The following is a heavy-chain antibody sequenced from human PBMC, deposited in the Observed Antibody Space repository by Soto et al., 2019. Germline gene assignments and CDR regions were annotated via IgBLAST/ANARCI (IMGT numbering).Heavy chain of an antibody. Sequence: EVQLLESGGGLVQPGGSLRLSCAASGFTFSSYAMSWVRQAPGKGLEWVSAISGSGGSTYYADSVKGRFTISRDNSKNTLYLEMNSLRAEDTAVYYCAKALVTTIFGRDGILGYWGQGTLVTVSS. CDR2: ISGSGGST. CDR1: GFTFSSYA. V-gene: IGHV3-23*01. D-gene: IGHD3-3*01. J-gene: IGHJ4*02. CDR3: AKALVTTIFGRDGILGY.